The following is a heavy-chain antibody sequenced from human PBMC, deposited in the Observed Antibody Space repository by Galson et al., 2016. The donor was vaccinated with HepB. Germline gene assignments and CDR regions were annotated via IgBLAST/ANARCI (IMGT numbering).Heavy chain of an antibody. CDR2: IYHSGSS. J-gene: IGHJ4*02. CDR3: ARDSGPGGNSRLDS. Sequence: ETLSLTCIVSGGSISSHLWSWIRQPPGKGLEWIGYIYHSGSSLSSPSLASRVTISVNTSANQFSLKLRSVTAADTAVYYCARDSGPGGNSRLDSWGQGTLVTVSS. CDR1: GGSISSHL. V-gene: IGHV4-59*11. D-gene: IGHD4-23*01.